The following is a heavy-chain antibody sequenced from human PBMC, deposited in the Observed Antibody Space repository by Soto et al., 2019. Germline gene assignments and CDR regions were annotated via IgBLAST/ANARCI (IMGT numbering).Heavy chain of an antibody. J-gene: IGHJ4*02. V-gene: IGHV1-2*02. D-gene: IGHD1-26*01. Sequence: ASVKVSCKASGYTFTGYYMHWVRQAPGQGLEWMGWIDPNRGVSYSAQKFQARVTMTRDTSINTAYMELSRLRSDDTAVYYCARDRDLYSGSYPRHDSDYWGQGTLVTVSS. CDR2: IDPNRGVS. CDR3: ARDRDLYSGSYPRHDSDY. CDR1: GYTFTGYY.